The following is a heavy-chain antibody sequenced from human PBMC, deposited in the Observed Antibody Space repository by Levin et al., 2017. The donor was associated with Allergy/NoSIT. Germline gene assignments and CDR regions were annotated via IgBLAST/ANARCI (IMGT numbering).Heavy chain of an antibody. CDR3: ARVYSYGDDAFDI. J-gene: IGHJ3*02. Sequence: GESLKISCAASGFTFSSYAMIWVRQAPGRGLEWVSAISGSGGSTYYADSVEGRFTISRDNSKNSLYLQMNSLRAEDTAVYYCARVYSYGDDAFDIWGQGTMVTVSS. V-gene: IGHV3-23*01. D-gene: IGHD5-18*01. CDR2: ISGSGGST. CDR1: GFTFSSYA.